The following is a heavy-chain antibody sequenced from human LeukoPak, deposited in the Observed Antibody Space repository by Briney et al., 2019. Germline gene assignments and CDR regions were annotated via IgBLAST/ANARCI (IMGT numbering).Heavy chain of an antibody. CDR3: AGLVGRYSSGLYYYYFDY. D-gene: IGHD3-22*01. Sequence: SETLSLTCTVSGDSINSLDLWAWVRQPPGKGLEWVGEMYLSGTTTSNPSLRGRATISLDRSKNQVSLRLNSVTAADTALYYCAGLVGRYSSGLYYYYFDYWGQGTLVTVSS. V-gene: IGHV4-4*02. J-gene: IGHJ4*02. CDR2: MYLSGTT. CDR1: GDSINSLDL.